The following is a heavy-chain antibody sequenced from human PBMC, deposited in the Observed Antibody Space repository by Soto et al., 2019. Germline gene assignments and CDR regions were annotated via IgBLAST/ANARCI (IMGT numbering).Heavy chain of an antibody. CDR1: GFTFSTHA. CDR3: ARDWRTAGTTGWFDP. V-gene: IGHV3-30-3*01. J-gene: IGHJ5*02. Sequence: QEQVVASGGGVVQPGRSLRLSCAASGFTFSTHAMHWVRQAPGRGLEWVAIISYDGTTKDYADSVKGRFTISRDTSKNAVYLPMNSLRSEDTALYYCARDWRTAGTTGWFDPWGQGTLVTVSS. CDR2: ISYDGTTK. D-gene: IGHD6-13*01.